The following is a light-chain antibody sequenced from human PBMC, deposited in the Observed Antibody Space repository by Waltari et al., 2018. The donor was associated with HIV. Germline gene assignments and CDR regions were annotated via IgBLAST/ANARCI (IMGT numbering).Light chain of an antibody. V-gene: IGLV1-47*01. CDR2: RSN. CDR3: AAWDASLSVWV. CDR1: RSNIGSNS. J-gene: IGLJ3*02. Sequence: QSVLTQPPSASGTPGQRVTISCSGSRSNIGSNSVYWYRQLPGTAPKLLIYRSNQRPSGVPDRFSGSKSGTSASLAISGLRSENEADYYCAAWDASLSVWVFGGGTKLTVL.